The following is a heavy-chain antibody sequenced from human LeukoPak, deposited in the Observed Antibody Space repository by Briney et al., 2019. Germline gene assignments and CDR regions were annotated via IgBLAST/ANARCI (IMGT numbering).Heavy chain of an antibody. J-gene: IGHJ4*02. V-gene: IGHV4-59*01. CDR1: GGSISSYY. D-gene: IGHD5-18*01. CDR3: ARVRVDTAMVATYYFDY. CDR2: IYYSGST. Sequence: PSETLSLTCAVSGGSISSYYWRWIRQPPGKGLEWIGYIYYSGSTNYNPSLKSRVTISVDTCKNQFSLKLSSVTAADTAVYYCARVRVDTAMVATYYFDYWGQGTLVTVSS.